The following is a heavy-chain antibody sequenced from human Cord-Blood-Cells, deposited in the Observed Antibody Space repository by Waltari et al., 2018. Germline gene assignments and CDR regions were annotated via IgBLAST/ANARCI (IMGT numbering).Heavy chain of an antibody. CDR2: IYHSGST. V-gene: IGHV4-4*02. CDR1: GGSIRSSNC. Sequence: QVQLQESGPGLVKPSGTLSLTCAVSGGSIRSSNCWRWVRQPPGKGLEWIGEIYHSGSTNYNPSTKSRVTISVDKSKNQFSLKLSSVTAADTAVYYCARDHGRVYYFDYWGQGTLVTVSS. J-gene: IGHJ4*02. CDR3: ARDHGRVYYFDY.